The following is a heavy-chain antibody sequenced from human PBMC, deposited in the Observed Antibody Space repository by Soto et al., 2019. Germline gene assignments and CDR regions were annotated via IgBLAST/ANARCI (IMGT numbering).Heavy chain of an antibody. CDR2: IYYSGST. CDR1: GGSISSYY. CDR3: ARERYYGSGSFPDY. V-gene: IGHV4-59*01. Sequence: PSETLSLTCAVSGGSISSYYWSWILQPPGKGLEWIGYIYYSGSTNYNPSLKSRVTISVDTSKNQFSLKLSSVTAADTAVYYCARERYYGSGSFPDYWGQGTLVTVSS. D-gene: IGHD3-10*01. J-gene: IGHJ4*02.